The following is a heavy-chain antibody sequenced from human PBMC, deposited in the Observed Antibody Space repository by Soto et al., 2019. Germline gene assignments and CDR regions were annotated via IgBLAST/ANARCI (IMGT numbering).Heavy chain of an antibody. CDR3: AKGITMVRVAFDY. D-gene: IGHD3-10*01. Sequence: LRLSCAASGFTFSSYAMSWVRQAPGKGLEWVSAISGSGGSTYYADSVKGRFTISRDNSKNTLYLQMNSLRAEDTAVYYCAKGITMVRVAFDYWGPGTMVTVYS. J-gene: IGHJ4*02. CDR1: GFTFSSYA. V-gene: IGHV3-23*01. CDR2: ISGSGGST.